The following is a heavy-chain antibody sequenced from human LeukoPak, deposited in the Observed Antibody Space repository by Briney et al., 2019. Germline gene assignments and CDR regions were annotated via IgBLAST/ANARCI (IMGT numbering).Heavy chain of an antibody. CDR2: INSDRSST. Sequence: GGSLRLSCAASGFTFSSYWMHWVRQAPGKGLVWVSRINSDRSSTSYADSVKGRFTISRDNAKNTLYLQMNSLRAEDTAVYYCARDRGNWNWAFDIWGQGTMVTVSS. J-gene: IGHJ3*02. CDR1: GFTFSSYW. V-gene: IGHV3-74*01. D-gene: IGHD1-7*01. CDR3: ARDRGNWNWAFDI.